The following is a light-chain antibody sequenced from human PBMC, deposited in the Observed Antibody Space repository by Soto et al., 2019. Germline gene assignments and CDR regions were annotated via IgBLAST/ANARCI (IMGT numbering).Light chain of an antibody. Sequence: EIVLTQSPGTLSLSPGDRATLSCRASQSVSSNYLAWYQRKPGQAPMLLIYGASSRTTGIPNRFSGSGSGTDFTLTITTLEPEDLAVYYCPQYGSSPPTFGQGTKVEIK. J-gene: IGKJ1*01. CDR2: GAS. CDR1: QSVSSNY. V-gene: IGKV3-20*01. CDR3: PQYGSSPPT.